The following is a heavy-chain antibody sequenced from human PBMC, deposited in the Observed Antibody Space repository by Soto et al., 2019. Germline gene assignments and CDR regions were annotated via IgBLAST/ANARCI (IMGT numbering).Heavy chain of an antibody. CDR2: ISSSSSYI. D-gene: IGHD6-6*01. V-gene: IGHV3-21*01. CDR3: ARERSARGTLYYYYYYGMDV. CDR1: GFTFSSYS. J-gene: IGHJ6*02. Sequence: PGGSLRLSCAASGFTFSSYSMNWVRQAPGKGLEWVSSISSSSSYIYYADSVKGRFTISRDNAKNSLYLQMNSLRAEDTAVYYCARERSARGTLYYYYYYGMDVWGQGTTVTVSS.